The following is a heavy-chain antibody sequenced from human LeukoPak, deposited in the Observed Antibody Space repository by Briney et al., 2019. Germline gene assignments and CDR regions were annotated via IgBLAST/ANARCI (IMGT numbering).Heavy chain of an antibody. Sequence: PGGSLRLSCAASGFTFRKYWKLWVRQAPGKGLESVSRINTDGTVTTYADSVKGRFTVSRDNADNTMFLQMNSVRDEDTAVYYCATKQWLAPPPDSWGQGTPVTVSS. J-gene: IGHJ4*02. CDR2: INTDGTVT. D-gene: IGHD6-19*01. CDR3: ATKQWLAPPPDS. CDR1: GFTFRKYW. V-gene: IGHV3-74*01.